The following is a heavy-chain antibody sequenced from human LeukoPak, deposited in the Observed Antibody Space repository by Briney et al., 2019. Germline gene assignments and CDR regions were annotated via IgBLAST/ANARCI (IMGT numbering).Heavy chain of an antibody. CDR3: ARDLRISENVASMGYYYYMDV. CDR1: GGTFSSYA. V-gene: IGHV1-69*05. J-gene: IGHJ6*03. Sequence: ASVKVSCKASGGTFSSYAISWVRQAPGQGLEWMGGIIPIFGTANYAQKFQGRVTITTDESTSTAYMELSSLRSEDTAVYYCARDLRISENVASMGYYYYMDVWGKGTTVTVSS. CDR2: IIPIFGTA. D-gene: IGHD2/OR15-2a*01.